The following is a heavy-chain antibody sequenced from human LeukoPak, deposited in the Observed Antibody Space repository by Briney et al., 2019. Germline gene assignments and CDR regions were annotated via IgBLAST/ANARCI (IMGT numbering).Heavy chain of an antibody. CDR3: AANSADYNTLGSSYKV. D-gene: IGHD3-10*01. V-gene: IGHV4-39*02. J-gene: IGHJ4*02. CDR1: DGSISNSSFY. CDR2: ISYSGTT. Sequence: SETLSLTCTVSDGSISNSSFYWGWIRQPPGKGLEWIGSISYSGTTYYNPSLKSRVTIFVDTYRNHFSLKLTSVTAADTAVYYCAANSADYNTLGSSYKVWGQGTLVTVSS.